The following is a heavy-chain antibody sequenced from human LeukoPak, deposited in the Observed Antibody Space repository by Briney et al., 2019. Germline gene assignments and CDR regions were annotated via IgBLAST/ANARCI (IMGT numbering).Heavy chain of an antibody. D-gene: IGHD2-8*02. J-gene: IGHJ4*02. CDR3: ARDVWYSFDS. Sequence: GGSLRLSCAASGFTFSSYSMNWVRQAPGKGLEWLSYISGISGTIWYADSVRGRFTISRDNGKNSLYPQMNSLRDEDTAVYYCARDVWYSFDSWGQGTLVTVSS. CDR2: ISGISGTI. V-gene: IGHV3-48*02. CDR1: GFTFSSYS.